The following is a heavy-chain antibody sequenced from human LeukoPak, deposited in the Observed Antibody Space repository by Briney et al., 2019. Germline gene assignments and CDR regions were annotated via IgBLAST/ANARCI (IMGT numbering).Heavy chain of an antibody. CDR1: GFTFSSYG. CDR3: AKDPDHVSPGPMNY. D-gene: IGHD3-22*01. Sequence: GGSLRLSCAASGFTFSSYGMHWVRQAPGKGLEWVAFIRYDGGNKYYADSVKGRFTISRDNSKNTLYLQMNSLRAEDTAVYYCAKDPDHVSPGPMNYWGQGTLVTVSS. V-gene: IGHV3-30*02. J-gene: IGHJ4*02. CDR2: IRYDGGNK.